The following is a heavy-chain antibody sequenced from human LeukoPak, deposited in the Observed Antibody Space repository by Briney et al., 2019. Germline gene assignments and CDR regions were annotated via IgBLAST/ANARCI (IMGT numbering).Heavy chain of an antibody. CDR3: ARRGGSPLGAFDI. J-gene: IGHJ3*02. Sequence: SETLSLTCTVSGGSISSYYWSWIRQPPGKGLEWIGYIYYSERPNYNPSLKSRVTISVDTSKNQFSLKLSSVTAADTAVYYCARRGGSPLGAFDIWGQGTMVTVSS. V-gene: IGHV4-59*01. CDR1: GGSISSYY. D-gene: IGHD1-26*01. CDR2: IYYSERP.